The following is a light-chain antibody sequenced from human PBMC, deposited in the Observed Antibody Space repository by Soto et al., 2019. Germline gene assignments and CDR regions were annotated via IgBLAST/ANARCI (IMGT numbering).Light chain of an antibody. J-gene: IGLJ1*01. Sequence: QSALTQPASVSGSPGQSITASCTGTSSDIGGYNYVSWYQHHPGKAPQLIIYEVNLRPSGVSDRFSASKSGDTASLTISGLQAGDEADYYCCSYSTSNTHNYVFGTGTKVTVL. CDR2: EVN. V-gene: IGLV2-14*01. CDR3: CSYSTSNTHNYV. CDR1: SSDIGGYNY.